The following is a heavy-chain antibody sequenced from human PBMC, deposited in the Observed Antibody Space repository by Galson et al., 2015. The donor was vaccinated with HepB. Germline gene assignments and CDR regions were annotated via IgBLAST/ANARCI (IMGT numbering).Heavy chain of an antibody. Sequence: SVKVSCKASGGTFSSYAISWVRQAPGQGLEWMGGIIPIFGTANYAQKFQGRVTMTTDTSTSTAYMELRSLRSDDTAVYYCARSAGTAPFGFDYWGQGTLVTVSS. CDR1: GGTFSSYA. CDR2: IIPIFGTA. D-gene: IGHD6-19*01. CDR3: ARSAGTAPFGFDY. J-gene: IGHJ4*02. V-gene: IGHV1-69*05.